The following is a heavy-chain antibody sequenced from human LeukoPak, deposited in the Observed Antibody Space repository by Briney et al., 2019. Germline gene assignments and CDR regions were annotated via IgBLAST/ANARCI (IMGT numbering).Heavy chain of an antibody. CDR3: AKGGQYSGYDIHS. CDR2: ISSSSSYI. CDR1: GFTFSSYS. J-gene: IGHJ4*02. D-gene: IGHD5-12*01. V-gene: IGHV3-21*04. Sequence: GGSLRLSCAASGFTFSSYSMNWVRQAPGKGLEWVSSISSSSSYIYYADSVKGWFTISRDNSKNTLYLQMNSLRAEDTALYYCAKGGQYSGYDIHSWGQGTLVTVSS.